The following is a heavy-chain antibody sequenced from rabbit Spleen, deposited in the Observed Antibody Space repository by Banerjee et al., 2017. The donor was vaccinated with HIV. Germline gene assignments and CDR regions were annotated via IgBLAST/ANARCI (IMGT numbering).Heavy chain of an antibody. V-gene: IGHV1S40*01. CDR3: ARETSSGWGIISFYFAL. D-gene: IGHD4-1*01. J-gene: IGHJ4*01. Sequence: QSLEESGGDLVKPGASLTLTCPASGFSFSSNWICWVRQAPGKGLEWIACIDTNDGDTDYANWPKGRFTISKTSSTTVTLQMTSLTAADTATYFCARETSSGWGIISFYFALWGPGTLVTVS. CDR2: IDTNDGDT. CDR1: GFSFSSNW.